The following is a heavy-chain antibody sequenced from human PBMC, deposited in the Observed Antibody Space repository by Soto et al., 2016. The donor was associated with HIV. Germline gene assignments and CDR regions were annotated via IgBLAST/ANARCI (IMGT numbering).Heavy chain of an antibody. D-gene: IGHD5-18*01. J-gene: IGHJ6*02. V-gene: IGHV3-23*01. CDR1: GFSFSTYA. CDR2: ISGSGSST. CDR3: ARDSTAEGYYYYYYGMDV. Sequence: EVQLLESGGGLVQPGGSLRLSCAASGFSFSTYAMSWVRQAPGKGLEWVASISGSGSSTYYADSVKGRFTISRDNSKNTLYLQMNSLRAEDTAVYYCARDSTAEGYYYYYYGMDVWGQGTTVTVPS.